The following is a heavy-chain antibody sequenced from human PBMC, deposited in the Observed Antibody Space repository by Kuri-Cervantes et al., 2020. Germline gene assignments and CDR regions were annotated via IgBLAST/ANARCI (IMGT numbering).Heavy chain of an antibody. V-gene: IGHV4-38-2*01. Sequence: SETLSLTCVVSGYSISSGYYWGWIRQPPGKGLEWIGSIYHSGSTYYNPSLKSRVTISVDTSKNQFSLKPTSVTAADTAVYYCATAGGSGSYDMIFDYWGQGTLVTVSS. CDR3: ATAGGSGSYDMIFDY. J-gene: IGHJ4*02. CDR1: GYSISSGYY. D-gene: IGHD3-10*01. CDR2: IYHSGST.